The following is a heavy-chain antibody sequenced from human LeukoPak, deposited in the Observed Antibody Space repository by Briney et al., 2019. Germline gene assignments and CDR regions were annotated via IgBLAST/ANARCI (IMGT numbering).Heavy chain of an antibody. D-gene: IGHD3-22*01. Sequence: PGGSLRLSCAASGFTFSSYAMSWVRQAPGKGLEWVSAISGSGGSTYYADSVEGRFTISRDNSKNTLYLQMNSLRAEDTAVYYCAKDLGYYDSSGYQTGFDYWGQGTLVTVSS. CDR1: GFTFSSYA. CDR2: ISGSGGST. J-gene: IGHJ4*02. V-gene: IGHV3-23*01. CDR3: AKDLGYYDSSGYQTGFDY.